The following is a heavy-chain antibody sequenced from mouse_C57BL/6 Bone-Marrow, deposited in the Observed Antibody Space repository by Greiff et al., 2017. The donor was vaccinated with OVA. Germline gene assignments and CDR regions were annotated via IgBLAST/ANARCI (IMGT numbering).Heavy chain of an antibody. CDR1: GYAFTNSW. J-gene: IGHJ1*03. CDR2: IYPGDVDT. V-gene: IGHV1-82*01. Sequence: QVQLQQSGPELVKPGASVKISCKASGYAFTNSWMNWVKQRPGKGLEWIGRIYPGDVDTNYNGNFKGKATLTADKSSSTAYMQLSSLASADSAVYFCTREDDYDWYFDVWGTGTTVTVSS. CDR3: TREDDYDWYFDV. D-gene: IGHD2-4*01.